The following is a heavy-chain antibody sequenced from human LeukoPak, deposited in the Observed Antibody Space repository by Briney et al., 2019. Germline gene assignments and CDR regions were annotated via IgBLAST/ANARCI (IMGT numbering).Heavy chain of an antibody. V-gene: IGHV3-23*01. Sequence: PGGTLRLSCAASGFTFSNYGMNWVRQAPGKGLEWVSAISGSADITYYADSVKGRFTISRDNSKNTLYLQMNSLRAEDTALYYCAKGAGYNYGSFDYWGQGTLVTVSS. CDR3: AKGAGYNYGSFDY. CDR2: ISGSADIT. D-gene: IGHD5-24*01. CDR1: GFTFSNYG. J-gene: IGHJ4*02.